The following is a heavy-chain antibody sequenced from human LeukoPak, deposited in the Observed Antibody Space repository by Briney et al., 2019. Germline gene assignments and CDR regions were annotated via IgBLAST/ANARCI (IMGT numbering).Heavy chain of an antibody. Sequence: GGSLRLSCAASGLTFGSYSMNWGRQAPGKGLEWISYISTSSSTIYYADSVKGRFTISRDNAKNSLYLQMNSLRADDTAVYYCARWGTTTNWGQGTLVTVSS. D-gene: IGHD1-26*01. J-gene: IGHJ4*02. CDR3: ARWGTTTN. CDR1: GLTFGSYS. V-gene: IGHV3-48*01. CDR2: ISTSSSTI.